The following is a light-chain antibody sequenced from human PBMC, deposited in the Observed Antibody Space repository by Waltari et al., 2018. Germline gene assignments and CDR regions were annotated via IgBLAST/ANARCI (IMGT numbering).Light chain of an antibody. J-gene: IGKJ2*01. CDR2: DAS. V-gene: IGKV3-11*01. Sequence: ETVLTQSPATLSLSPGERATLSCRPSQSVTYLAWHQQKPGQAPRLLNYDASNRATGIPARFSGSGSGTDFTLTISSLEPEDFAVYYCHQHNNWPHTFGQGTKLEIK. CDR1: QSVTY. CDR3: HQHNNWPHT.